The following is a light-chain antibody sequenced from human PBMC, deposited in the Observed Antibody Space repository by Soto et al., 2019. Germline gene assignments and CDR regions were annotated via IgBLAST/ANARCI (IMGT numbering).Light chain of an antibody. V-gene: IGLV2-14*03. CDR1: SSDVGDYNF. J-gene: IGLJ2*01. CDR3: SSYPHSIDIVL. Sequence: QSALTQPASVSGSPGQSITISCTGTSSDVGDYNFVSWYQQRPGKAPRLIISDVSDRPSGVSNRFSGSKSGDTASLTISGLQAEDEADYYCSSYPHSIDIVLVGGGTKVTVL. CDR2: DVS.